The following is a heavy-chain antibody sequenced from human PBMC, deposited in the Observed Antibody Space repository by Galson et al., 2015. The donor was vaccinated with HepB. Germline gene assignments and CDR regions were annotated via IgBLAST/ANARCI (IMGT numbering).Heavy chain of an antibody. CDR2: IWYDGSKK. CDR1: GFSLSGYG. J-gene: IGHJ3*02. D-gene: IGHD6-13*01. Sequence: SLRLSCAASGFSLSGYGMHWVRQAPGKGLEWVVVIWYDGSKKYYADSVKGRFSISRDKSKNTLYLQMNSLRAEDTAVYYCAKTRAADVDVFDMWGQGTMVTVSS. V-gene: IGHV3-33*03. CDR3: AKTRAADVDVFDM.